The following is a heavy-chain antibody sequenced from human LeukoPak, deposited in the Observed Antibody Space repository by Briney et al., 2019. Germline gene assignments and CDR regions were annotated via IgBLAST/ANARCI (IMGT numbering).Heavy chain of an antibody. CDR1: GGSISSGSYY. J-gene: IGHJ4*02. CDR3: ARGRNRRADY. CDR2: IYTSGST. V-gene: IGHV4-61*02. D-gene: IGHD1-14*01. Sequence: PSQTLSLTCTVSGGSISSGSYYWSWIRQPAGKGLEWIGRIYTSGSTNYNPSLKSRVTISVDTSKNQFSLKLSSVTAADTAVYYCARGRNRRADYWGQGTLVTVSS.